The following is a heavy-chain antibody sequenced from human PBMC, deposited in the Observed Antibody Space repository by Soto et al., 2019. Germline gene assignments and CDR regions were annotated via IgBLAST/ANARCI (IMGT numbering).Heavy chain of an antibody. J-gene: IGHJ4*02. CDR2: IYYSGST. V-gene: IGHV4-61*01. CDR1: GGSVSSGSYY. Sequence: SETLSLTCTVSGGSVSSGSYYGSWIRQPPGKGLEWIGYIYYSGSTNYNPSLKSRVTISVDTSKNQFSLKLSSVTAADTAVYYCARTRPNSSGYPDYWGQGTLVTVSS. D-gene: IGHD3-22*01. CDR3: ARTRPNSSGYPDY.